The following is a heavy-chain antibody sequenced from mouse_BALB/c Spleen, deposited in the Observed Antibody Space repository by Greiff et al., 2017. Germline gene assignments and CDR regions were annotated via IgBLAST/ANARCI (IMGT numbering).Heavy chain of an antibody. CDR1: GINIKDTY. CDR2: IDPANGNT. Sequence: VQLQQSGAELVKPGASVKLSCTASGINIKDTYMHWVKQRPEQGLEWIGRIDPANGNTKYDPKFQGKATITADTSSNTAYLQLSSLTSEDTAVYYCARESVITFYAMDYWGQGTSVTVSS. D-gene: IGHD2-4*01. V-gene: IGHV14-3*02. J-gene: IGHJ4*01. CDR3: ARESVITFYAMDY.